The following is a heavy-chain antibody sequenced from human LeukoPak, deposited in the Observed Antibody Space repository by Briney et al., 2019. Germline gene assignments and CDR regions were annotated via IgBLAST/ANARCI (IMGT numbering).Heavy chain of an antibody. Sequence: GGSLRLSCAASGFTFSTYAMNWVRQAPGKGLEWVSRIRGTDGKTFYADSVKGRFTISRDNSKNTLYLQMNNLRAEDTALYYCAKKGCSTSGCPASFDYWGQGTLVTVSS. CDR3: AKKGCSTSGCPASFDY. V-gene: IGHV3-23*01. D-gene: IGHD2-2*01. J-gene: IGHJ4*02. CDR1: GFTFSTYA. CDR2: IRGTDGKT.